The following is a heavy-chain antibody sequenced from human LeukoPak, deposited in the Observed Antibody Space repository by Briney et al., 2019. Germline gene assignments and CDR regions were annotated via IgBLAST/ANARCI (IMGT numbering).Heavy chain of an antibody. CDR2: ISGSGVGT. Sequence: GGSLRLSCAASGFTFSNYAMGWVRQAPGKGLEWISAISGSGVGTYYADSVKGRFTISRDNSKNTLYLQMNSLRAEDTAVYYCAKDRGTMIVVVTTFDYWGQGTLVTVSS. CDR3: AKDRGTMIVVVTTFDY. D-gene: IGHD3-22*01. V-gene: IGHV3-23*01. CDR1: GFTFSNYA. J-gene: IGHJ4*02.